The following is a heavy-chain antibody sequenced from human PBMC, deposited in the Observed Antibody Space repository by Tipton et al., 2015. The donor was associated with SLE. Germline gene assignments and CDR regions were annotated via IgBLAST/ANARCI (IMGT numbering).Heavy chain of an antibody. V-gene: IGHV4-34*01. J-gene: IGHJ4*02. CDR2: INHSGST. CDR3: ARGAAAAGPFDY. CDR1: GGSFSGYY. Sequence: TLSLTCAVYGGSFSGYYWSWIRQPPGKGLEWIGEINHSGSTNYNPSLKSRVTISVDTSKNQFSLKLSSVTAADTAVYYRARGAAAAGPFDYWGQGTLVTVSS. D-gene: IGHD6-13*01.